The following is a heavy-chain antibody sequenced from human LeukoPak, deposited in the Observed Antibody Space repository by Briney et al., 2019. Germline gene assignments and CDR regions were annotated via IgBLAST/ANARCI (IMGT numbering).Heavy chain of an antibody. V-gene: IGHV4-34*01. CDR1: GGSFSGYY. J-gene: IGHJ4*02. CDR3: ARRARDSSGYYWVFDY. D-gene: IGHD3-22*01. CDR2: INHSGST. Sequence: SETLSLTCAVYGGSFSGYYWSWIRQPPGKGLEWIGEINHSGSTNYNPSLKSRVTISVDTSKNQFSLKLSSVCAAETAVYFCARRARDSSGYYWVFDYWGQGTLVTVSS.